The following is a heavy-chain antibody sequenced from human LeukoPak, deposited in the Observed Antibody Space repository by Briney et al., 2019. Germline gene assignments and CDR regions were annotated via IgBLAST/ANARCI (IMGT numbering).Heavy chain of an antibody. CDR3: ATDQRYAFDY. Sequence: AGGSLRLCCATSGFSFTDYPMNWVRQAPGKGLEWISNIRTTAEGAKYAYYADSVKGRVTISRDDGKNTLYLHMNSLRDDDTAVYYCATDQRYAFDYWGQGILVTVSS. D-gene: IGHD3-9*01. V-gene: IGHV3-48*02. CDR1: GFSFTDYP. J-gene: IGHJ4*02. CDR2: IRTTAEGAKYA.